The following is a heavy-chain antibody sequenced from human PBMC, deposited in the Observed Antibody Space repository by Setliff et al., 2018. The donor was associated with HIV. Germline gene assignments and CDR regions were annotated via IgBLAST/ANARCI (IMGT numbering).Heavy chain of an antibody. J-gene: IGHJ4*02. CDR3: ARLRINDF. V-gene: IGHV3-66*04. Sequence: PGGSLRLSCAASGFTVSSNYMSWVRQAPGKGLEWVSVIYSGGSTYYADSVRGRFTISRDNTKNSLYLQMDGLRVEDTAVYYCARLRINDFWGQGTPVTVSS. CDR2: IYSGGST. CDR1: GFTVSSNY.